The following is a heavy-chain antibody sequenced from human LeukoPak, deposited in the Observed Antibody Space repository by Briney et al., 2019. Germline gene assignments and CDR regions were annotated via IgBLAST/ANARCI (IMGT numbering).Heavy chain of an antibody. CDR2: ISYDGSNK. CDR3: AKNGIFTGYYWVYYDY. V-gene: IGHV3-30*18. Sequence: GGSLRLSCAASGFTFSSYGMHWVRQAPGKGLEWVAVISYDGSNKYYADSVKGRFTISRDNSKNTLYLQMNSLRAEDTAVYYCAKNGIFTGYYWVYYDYWGQGTLVNVSS. D-gene: IGHD3-9*01. CDR1: GFTFSSYG. J-gene: IGHJ4*02.